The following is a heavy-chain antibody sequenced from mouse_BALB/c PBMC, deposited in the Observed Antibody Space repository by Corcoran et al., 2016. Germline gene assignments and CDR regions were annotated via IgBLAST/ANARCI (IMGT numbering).Heavy chain of an antibody. Sequence: EVQLQQSGPELVKPGASVKISCKTSGYSFTGYYMHWVKQSHVKSLEWIGRINPYNGATSYNQNFKDKASLTVDKSSSTAYMELHSLTSEDSAVYYCAREDWGSLFAYWGQGTLVTVSA. J-gene: IGHJ3*01. D-gene: IGHD1-1*02. V-gene: IGHV1-26*01. CDR2: INPYNGAT. CDR3: AREDWGSLFAY. CDR1: GYSFTGYY.